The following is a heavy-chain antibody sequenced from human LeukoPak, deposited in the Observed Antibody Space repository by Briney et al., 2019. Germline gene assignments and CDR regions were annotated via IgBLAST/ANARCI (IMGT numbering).Heavy chain of an antibody. D-gene: IGHD5-12*01. Sequence: PGGSLRLSCAASGFTFSSYGMHWVRQAPGKGLEWVAVISYDGSNKYYADSVKGRFTISRDNSKNTLYLQMNSLRAEDTAVYYCAKPIDIGAHYYYGMDVWGQGTTVTVSS. CDR1: GFTFSSYG. CDR2: ISYDGSNK. V-gene: IGHV3-30*18. J-gene: IGHJ6*02. CDR3: AKPIDIGAHYYYGMDV.